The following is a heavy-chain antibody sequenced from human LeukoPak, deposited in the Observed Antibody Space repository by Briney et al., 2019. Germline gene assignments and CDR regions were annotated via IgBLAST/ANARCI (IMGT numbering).Heavy chain of an antibody. CDR3: RAHTGRYYYYYMDV. CDR1: GGSISSYY. J-gene: IGHJ6*03. CDR2: IYYSGST. V-gene: IGHV4-59*01. Sequence: SETLSLTCTVSGGSISSYYWSWIRQPPGKGLEWIGYIYYSGSTNYNPSLKSRVTISVDTSKNQFSLKLSSVTAADTAVYYCRAHTGRYYYYYMDVWGKGTTVTVSS. D-gene: IGHD1-14*01.